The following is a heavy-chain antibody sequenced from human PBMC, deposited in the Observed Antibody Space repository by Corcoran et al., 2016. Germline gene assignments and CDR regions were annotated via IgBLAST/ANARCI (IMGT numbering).Heavy chain of an antibody. J-gene: IGHJ4*02. V-gene: IGHV4-39*01. D-gene: IGHD4-17*01. CDR2: IYYSGST. Sequence: QLQLQESGPGLVKPSETLSLTCTVSGGSISSSSYYWGWIRQPPGKGLEWIGSIYYSGSTYYNPSLKSRVTISVDTSKNKFSLRLSSVTAADTAVYYCASGLRWFLGYWGQGTLVTVSS. CDR3: ASGLRWFLGY. CDR1: GGSISSSSYY.